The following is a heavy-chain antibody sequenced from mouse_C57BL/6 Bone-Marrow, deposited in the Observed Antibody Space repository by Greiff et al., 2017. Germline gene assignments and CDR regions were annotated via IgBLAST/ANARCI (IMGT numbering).Heavy chain of an antibody. CDR2: INPNNGGT. CDR3: ARMGYGSSYDYFDY. V-gene: IGHV1-26*01. CDR1: GYTFTDYY. D-gene: IGHD1-1*01. J-gene: IGHJ2*01. Sequence: EVQLQQSGPELVKPGASVKISCKASGYTFTDYYMNWVKQSHGKSLEWIGDINPNNGGTSYNQKFKGKATLTVDKSSSTAYMELRSLTSEDSAVYYCARMGYGSSYDYFDYWGQGTTLTVSS.